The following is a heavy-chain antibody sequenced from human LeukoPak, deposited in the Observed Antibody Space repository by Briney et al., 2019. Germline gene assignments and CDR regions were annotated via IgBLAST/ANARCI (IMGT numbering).Heavy chain of an antibody. CDR2: YSGGST. V-gene: IGHV3-66*01. D-gene: IGHD5-12*01. J-gene: IGHJ4*02. CDR3: ARGPSGYHNT. Sequence: GGSLRLSCAASEFSVGSNYMTWVRQAPGKGLEWASLYSGGSTYYADSVKGRFTISRDNSKNTLYLQMNSLRAEDTAVYYCARGPSGYHNTGGQGTLVTVSS. CDR1: EFSVGSNY.